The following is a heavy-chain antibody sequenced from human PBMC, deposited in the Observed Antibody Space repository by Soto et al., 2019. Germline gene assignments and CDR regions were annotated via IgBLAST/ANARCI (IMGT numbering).Heavy chain of an antibody. V-gene: IGHV1-46*01. CDR3: ARDPMIPLYQLPGMANPPRLKNYYYYGMDV. J-gene: IGHJ6*02. CDR1: GYTFTSYY. Sequence: GASVKVSCKASGYTFTSYYMHWVRQAPGQGLEWMGIINPSGGSTSYAQKFQGRVTMTRDTSTSTVYMELSSLRSEDTAVYYCARDPMIPLYQLPGMANPPRLKNYYYYGMDVWGQGTTVTVSS. D-gene: IGHD2-2*01. CDR2: INPSGGST.